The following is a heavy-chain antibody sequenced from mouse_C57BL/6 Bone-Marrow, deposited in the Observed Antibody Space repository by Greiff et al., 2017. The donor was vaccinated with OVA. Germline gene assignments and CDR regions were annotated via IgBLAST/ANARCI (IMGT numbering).Heavy chain of an antibody. Sequence: EVKLVESGGGLVQPKGSLKLSCAASGFSFNTYAMNWVRQAPGKGLEWVARIRSKSNNYATYYADSVKDRFTISRDDSESMLYLQMNNLKTEDTAMYYCVRQGGYDVWYFDVWGTGTTVTVSS. CDR3: VRQGGYDVWYFDV. J-gene: IGHJ1*03. CDR1: GFSFNTYA. V-gene: IGHV10-1*01. CDR2: IRSKSNNYAT. D-gene: IGHD2-2*01.